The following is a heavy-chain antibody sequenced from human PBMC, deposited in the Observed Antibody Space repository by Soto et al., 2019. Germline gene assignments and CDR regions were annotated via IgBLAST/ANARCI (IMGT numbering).Heavy chain of an antibody. CDR1: GFSLSNTGMT. Sequence: QITLKESGPALVKPTQTLTLTCTFSGFSLSNTGMTVGWNRQPPGKALEWLALIYWHDDKRYNPSLKNRLTIAKDTSKNQVVLTLTNVGPVDTATYYCARSRFEIWTGPFDSWGQGTLVTVSS. CDR2: IYWHDDK. D-gene: IGHD3-9*01. V-gene: IGHV2-5*01. J-gene: IGHJ5*01. CDR3: ARSRFEIWTGPFDS.